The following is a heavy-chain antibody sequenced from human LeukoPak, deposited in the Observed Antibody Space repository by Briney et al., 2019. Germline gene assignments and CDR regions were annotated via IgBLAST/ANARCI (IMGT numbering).Heavy chain of an antibody. V-gene: IGHV1-2*02. Sequence: ASLKVSCKASGYSFTDYYMHWVREAPGQGLEWMGWISPRSGDTSYAQKFQGRVTMTRDTSINTVDMDLSGLTSDDTAVFYCARGREIHGGSDTKLDDYWGQGTLVTVSS. CDR1: GYSFTDYY. CDR3: ARGREIHGGSDTKLDDY. D-gene: IGHD3-10*01. CDR2: ISPRSGDT. J-gene: IGHJ4*02.